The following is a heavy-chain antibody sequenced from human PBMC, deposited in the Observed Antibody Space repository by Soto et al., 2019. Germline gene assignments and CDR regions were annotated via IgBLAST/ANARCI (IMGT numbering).Heavy chain of an antibody. CDR2: IIPIFGTA. D-gene: IGHD3-10*01. CDR3: ARAGFEGVTIGRDYYFDY. CDR1: GGTFSSYA. J-gene: IGHJ4*02. V-gene: IGHV1-69*01. Sequence: QVQLVQSGAEVKKPGSSVKVSCKASGGTFSSYANSWVRQAPGQGLEWMGVIIPIFGTANYAQKFQGRVPINADESKRTAYMELRSLRSEDTDVYYCARAGFEGVTIGRDYYFDYWGQGTLVTVSS.